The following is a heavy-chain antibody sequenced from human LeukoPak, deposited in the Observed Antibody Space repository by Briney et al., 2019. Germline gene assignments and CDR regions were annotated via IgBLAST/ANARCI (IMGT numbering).Heavy chain of an antibody. D-gene: IGHD3-10*01. V-gene: IGHV4-39*01. J-gene: IGHJ5*02. Sequence: SETLSLTCTVSGGSISSSSYYWGWIRQPPGKGLEWIGSIYYSGSTYYNPSLKSRVTISVDTSKNQFSLKLSSVTAADTAVYYCARRGFLPGWFDPWGQGTLVTVSS. CDR1: GGSISSSSYY. CDR2: IYYSGST. CDR3: ARRGFLPGWFDP.